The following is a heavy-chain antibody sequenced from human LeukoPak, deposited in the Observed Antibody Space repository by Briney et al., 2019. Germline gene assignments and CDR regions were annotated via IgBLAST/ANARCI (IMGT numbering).Heavy chain of an antibody. D-gene: IGHD6-19*01. CDR2: MWNDGITG. V-gene: IGHV3-33*08. J-gene: IGHJ4*02. Sequence: GGSLRLSCAASGFTFSSYGMNWVRQAPGKGLEWVAVMWNDGITGKYADSVRGRFSVSRDNSKNTVYLQMDSLRADDTSVYYCARDGSGWSSDYWGQGTLVTVSS. CDR3: ARDGSGWSSDY. CDR1: GFTFSSYG.